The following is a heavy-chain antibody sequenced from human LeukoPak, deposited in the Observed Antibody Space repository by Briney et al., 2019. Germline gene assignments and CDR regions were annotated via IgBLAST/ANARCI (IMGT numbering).Heavy chain of an antibody. CDR1: GFIFRIYG. J-gene: IGHJ4*02. Sequence: GGSLRLSCAASGFIFRIYGMHWVRQAPGKGLEWVAVISYDGNNKYYADSVKGRFTISRDNSKNTLYLQMDNLRAEDTAVYYCAKYQRQWLPKGGFDYWGQGTLVTVSS. D-gene: IGHD6-19*01. CDR2: ISYDGNNK. CDR3: AKYQRQWLPKGGFDY. V-gene: IGHV3-30*18.